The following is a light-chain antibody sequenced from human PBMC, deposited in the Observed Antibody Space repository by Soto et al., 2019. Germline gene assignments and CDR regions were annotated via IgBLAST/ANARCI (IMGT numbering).Light chain of an antibody. J-gene: IGKJ4*01. V-gene: IGKV1-13*02. CDR1: QGISSA. Sequence: AIQLTQSPSSLSASVGDRVTITCRASQGISSALAWYQKPGKAPKLLIYDASSLESGVPSRFSGSGSGTDFTLTISSLQPEDFATYYCQQFNSYSLTFGGGTKVEIK. CDR3: QQFNSYSLT. CDR2: DAS.